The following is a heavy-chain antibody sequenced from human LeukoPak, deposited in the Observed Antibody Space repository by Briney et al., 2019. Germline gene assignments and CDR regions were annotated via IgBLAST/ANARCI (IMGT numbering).Heavy chain of an antibody. CDR2: ISYDGSNK. J-gene: IGHJ1*01. Sequence: GGSLRLSCAASGFTFSSYGMHWVRQAPGKGLEWVAVISYDGSNKYYADSVKGRFTISRDNSKNTLYLQMNSLRVEDTAVYYCARDRENFWSGYYYFQHWGQGTLVTVSS. CDR1: GFTFSSYG. V-gene: IGHV3-30*03. D-gene: IGHD3-3*01. CDR3: ARDRENFWSGYYYFQH.